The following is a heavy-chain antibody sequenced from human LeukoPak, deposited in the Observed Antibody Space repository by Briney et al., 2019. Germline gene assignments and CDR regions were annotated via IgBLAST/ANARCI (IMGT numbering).Heavy chain of an antibody. V-gene: IGHV3-30-3*01. CDR1: GFTFSSYA. J-gene: IGHJ4*02. CDR3: ARSLSGDEYYFDY. CDR2: ISYDGSNK. Sequence: GSLRLSCAASGFTFSSYAMSWVRQAPGKGLEWVAVISYDGSNKYYADSVKGRFTISRDNSKNTLYLQMNSLRAEDTAVYYCARSLSGDEYYFDYWGQGTLVTVSS. D-gene: IGHD1-26*01.